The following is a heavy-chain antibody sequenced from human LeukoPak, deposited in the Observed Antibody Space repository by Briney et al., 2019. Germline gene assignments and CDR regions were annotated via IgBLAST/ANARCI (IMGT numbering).Heavy chain of an antibody. CDR1: GGSFSGYY. CDR3: ARGRSRRLAVERNPFDY. D-gene: IGHD4-23*01. CDR2: INHSGST. V-gene: IGHV4-34*01. J-gene: IGHJ4*02. Sequence: SETLSLTCAVYGGSFSGYYWSWIRQPPGKGLEWLGEINHSGSTNYNPSLKSRVTISVDTSKNQFSLKLSSVTAADTAVYSCARGRSRRLAVERNPFDYWGQGTLVTVSS.